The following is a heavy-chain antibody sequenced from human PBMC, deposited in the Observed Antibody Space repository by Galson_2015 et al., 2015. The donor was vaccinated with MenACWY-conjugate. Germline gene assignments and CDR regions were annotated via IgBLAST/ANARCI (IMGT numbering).Heavy chain of an antibody. Sequence: SLRLSCAASGFTLSNYGMHWVRQAPGQGLEWAAVIRYDRSNKFYADSVKVRFTVHRDNSKNTVSLQLSSLRAEETAMYYCARGLGYCTGGGCYSQYWGQGTLVTVSS. J-gene: IGHJ4*02. D-gene: IGHD2-15*01. CDR3: ARGLGYCTGGGCYSQY. V-gene: IGHV3-33*01. CDR1: GFTLSNYG. CDR2: IRYDRSNK.